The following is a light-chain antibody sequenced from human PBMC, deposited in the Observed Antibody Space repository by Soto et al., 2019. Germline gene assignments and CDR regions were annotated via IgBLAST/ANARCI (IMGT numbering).Light chain of an antibody. Sequence: QSALTQPASVSGSPGQSITISCTGTSSDVGGYNYVSWYQQHPGKAPKLMIYDVSNRPSGVSNRFSGSKSGNTASLTISGLQAEDEADYYCSSYTSSSTPFGEGTKLTVL. J-gene: IGLJ2*01. V-gene: IGLV2-14*01. CDR1: SSDVGGYNY. CDR3: SSYTSSSTP. CDR2: DVS.